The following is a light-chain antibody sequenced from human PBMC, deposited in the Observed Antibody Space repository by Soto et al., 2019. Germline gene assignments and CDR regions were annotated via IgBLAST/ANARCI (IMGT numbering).Light chain of an antibody. V-gene: IGKV1-17*01. J-gene: IGKJ1*01. CDR3: LQHNRYPWT. CDR2: NTS. CDR1: QDIKND. Sequence: DIQMTQSPTSLSASIGDRVTITCRASQDIKNDLGWYQQKPEKAPKRLIYNTSSLQSGVPSRFSGSGSGTEFTLTITSLQPEDSATYYCLQHNRYPWTFGQGTKVEIK.